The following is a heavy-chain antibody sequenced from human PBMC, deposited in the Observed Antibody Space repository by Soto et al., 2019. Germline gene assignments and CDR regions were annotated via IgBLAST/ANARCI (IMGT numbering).Heavy chain of an antibody. CDR3: AKDIWGNYDLLALI. Sequence: PGVLLRLSCAASGFTFSRHSLSWVPLSPGKGLEWVSAISGSGGSTDYADSVKSRFTISRDNSKNKLYLQMNSLRAEDTDVYYCAKDIWGNYDLLALIWGQGTMVT. J-gene: IGHJ3*02. D-gene: IGHD3-3*01. CDR2: ISGSGGST. CDR1: GFTFSRHS. V-gene: IGHV3-23*01.